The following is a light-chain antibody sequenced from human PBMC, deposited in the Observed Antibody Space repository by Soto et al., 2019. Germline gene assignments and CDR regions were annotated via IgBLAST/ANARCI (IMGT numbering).Light chain of an antibody. CDR3: SAYAGSSTWV. CDR2: EVY. J-gene: IGLJ2*01. Sequence: QSAPTQPPSASGSPGQSVTFSCTGTSSDVGGYNYVSWYQQYPGKAPKLMIYEVYKRHSGVPDRFSGSKSGNTASLTVSGLQPDDEADYYCSAYAGSSTWVFGGGTQLTVL. V-gene: IGLV2-8*01. CDR1: SSDVGGYNY.